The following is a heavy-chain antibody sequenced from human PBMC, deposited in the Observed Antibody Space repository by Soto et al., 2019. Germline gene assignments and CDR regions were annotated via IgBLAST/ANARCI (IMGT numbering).Heavy chain of an antibody. D-gene: IGHD3-22*01. Sequence: GGSLRLSCAASGFTFSSYSMNWVRQAPGKGLEWVSSISSSSSYIYYADSVKGRFTISRDNAKNSLYLQKNSLRAEDTDVYYCARDVYDSSGYYYPQDYWGQGTLVTVSS. CDR1: GFTFSSYS. CDR3: ARDVYDSSGYYYPQDY. V-gene: IGHV3-21*01. CDR2: ISSSSSYI. J-gene: IGHJ4*02.